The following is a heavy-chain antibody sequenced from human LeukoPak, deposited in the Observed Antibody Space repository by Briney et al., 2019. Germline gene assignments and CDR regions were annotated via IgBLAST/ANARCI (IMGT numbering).Heavy chain of an antibody. D-gene: IGHD3-22*01. Sequence: SQTLSLTCTVSGASFSSGDQYWNWIRQSPGKGLEWIGSIHPSGMLYNNPSLESRVTISIDTSKNQFSLNLNSVTAADTAVYFCSRGLDSRKLGHWGQGTRVTVSS. V-gene: IGHV4-31*03. CDR3: SRGLDSRKLGH. CDR2: IHPSGML. J-gene: IGHJ4*02. CDR1: GASFSSGDQY.